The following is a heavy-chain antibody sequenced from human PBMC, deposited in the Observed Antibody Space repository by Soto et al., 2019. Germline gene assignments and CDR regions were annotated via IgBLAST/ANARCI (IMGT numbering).Heavy chain of an antibody. J-gene: IGHJ4*02. V-gene: IGHV3-21*01. Sequence: EVQLVESGGGLVKPGGSLRLSCAASGFTFSSHSMNWVRQAPGKGLEWVSSISSSGSYIYYADSVNGRFAISRDNAKNSLYLQMNSLRAEDTAVYYCASIPGGPPLRYFDYWGQGTLVTVSS. CDR3: ASIPGGPPLRYFDY. CDR1: GFTFSSHS. D-gene: IGHD3-10*01. CDR2: ISSSGSYI.